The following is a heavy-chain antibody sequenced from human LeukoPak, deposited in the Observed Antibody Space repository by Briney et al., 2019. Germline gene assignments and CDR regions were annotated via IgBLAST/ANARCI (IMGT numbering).Heavy chain of an antibody. Sequence: GGSLRLSCAASGFTFSNAWMSWVRQAPGKGLEWVGRIKSKTDGGTTDYAAPVKGRFTISRDDSKNTLYLQMNSLKTEDTAVYYCTTVDGYDYVWGSYRYMFDYWGQGTLVTVSS. D-gene: IGHD3-16*02. CDR3: TTVDGYDYVWGSYRYMFDY. CDR2: IKSKTDGGTT. CDR1: GFTFSNAW. V-gene: IGHV3-15*01. J-gene: IGHJ4*02.